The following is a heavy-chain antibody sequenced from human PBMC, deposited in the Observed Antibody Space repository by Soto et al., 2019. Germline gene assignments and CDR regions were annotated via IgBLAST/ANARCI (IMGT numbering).Heavy chain of an antibody. J-gene: IGHJ3*01. CDR3: ARASDSAYSSSWYSAFDV. Sequence: QVQLRESGPGLVKPSQTLSLTSTVSGGSISSGDYFWSWIRQPPGKGLEWIANIYHSGSTHYNPSLRNRVFMSVDTSTNRFSLNLTSVTAADTAVYYCARASDSAYSSSWYSAFDVWGQGTMVTVSS. CDR2: IYHSGST. D-gene: IGHD6-13*01. CDR1: GGSISSGDYF. V-gene: IGHV4-30-4*01.